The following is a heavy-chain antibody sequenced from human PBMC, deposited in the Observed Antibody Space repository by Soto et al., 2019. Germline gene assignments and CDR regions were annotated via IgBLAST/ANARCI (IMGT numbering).Heavy chain of an antibody. CDR1: GYTFTSYG. CDR3: ARDGRYCSGGSCYSRWFDP. V-gene: IGHV1-18*01. D-gene: IGHD2-15*01. CDR2: ISAYNGNT. J-gene: IGHJ5*02. Sequence: ASVKVSCKASGYTFTSYGISWVRQAPGQGLEWMGWISAYNGNTNYAQKLQGRVTMTTDTSTSTAYMELRSLRSDDTAVYYCARDGRYCSGGSCYSRWFDPWDQGTLVTVSS.